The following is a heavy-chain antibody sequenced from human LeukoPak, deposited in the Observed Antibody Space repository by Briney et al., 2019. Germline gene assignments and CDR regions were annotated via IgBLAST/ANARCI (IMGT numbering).Heavy chain of an antibody. Sequence: PGVSVTLSCTASGLTFNSYHVIWLRQAPGKALEWVTSISGSSDHTYYADSVKGRFTISRDNSKNTLYLQKKSLRGEDADVYYCAKVGLSEMEWLLYSDHWGQGTLVTVSS. CDR3: AKVGLSEMEWLLYSDH. V-gene: IGHV3-23*01. D-gene: IGHD3-3*01. CDR1: GLTFNSYH. J-gene: IGHJ4*02. CDR2: ISGSSDHT.